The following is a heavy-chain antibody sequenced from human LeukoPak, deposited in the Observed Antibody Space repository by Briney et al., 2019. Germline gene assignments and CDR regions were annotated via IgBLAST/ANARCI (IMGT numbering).Heavy chain of an antibody. D-gene: IGHD5-18*01. Sequence: PGGSLRLSCAASGFTFGSCGMSWVRQAPGKGLEWVSAVSQSGDNTYYADSVQGRFTISRDNSKNTLYLQMNSLRAEDTAVYYCATEGAAMVTRAFDIWGQGTMVTVSS. J-gene: IGHJ3*02. V-gene: IGHV3-23*01. CDR2: VSQSGDNT. CDR3: ATEGAAMVTRAFDI. CDR1: GFTFGSCG.